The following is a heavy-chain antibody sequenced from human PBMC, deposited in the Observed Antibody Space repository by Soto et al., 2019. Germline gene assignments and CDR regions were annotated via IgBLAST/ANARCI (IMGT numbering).Heavy chain of an antibody. Sequence: GASVKVSCKASGYTFTSYGISWLLQAPGQGLEWMGWISAYNGNTNYAQKLQGRVTMTTDTSTSTAYMELRSLRSDDTAVYYCARTPDYYDSSGSVYWGQGPLVTVCS. V-gene: IGHV1-18*01. CDR3: ARTPDYYDSSGSVY. CDR2: ISAYNGNT. J-gene: IGHJ4*02. D-gene: IGHD3-22*01. CDR1: GYTFTSYG.